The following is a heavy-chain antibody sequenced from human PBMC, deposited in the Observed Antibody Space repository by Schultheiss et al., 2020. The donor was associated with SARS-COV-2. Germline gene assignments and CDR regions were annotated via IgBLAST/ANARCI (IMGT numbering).Heavy chain of an antibody. J-gene: IGHJ6*02. CDR1: GYTFTGYY. CDR3: ARSYDSSGYLGLGMDV. CDR2: INPNSGGT. Sequence: ASVKVSCKASGYTFTGYYMHWVRQAPGQGLEWMGRINPNSGGTNYAQKFQGRVTMTRDTSISTAYMELSRLRSEDTAVYYCARSYDSSGYLGLGMDVWGQGTTVTVPS. D-gene: IGHD3-22*01. V-gene: IGHV1-2*06.